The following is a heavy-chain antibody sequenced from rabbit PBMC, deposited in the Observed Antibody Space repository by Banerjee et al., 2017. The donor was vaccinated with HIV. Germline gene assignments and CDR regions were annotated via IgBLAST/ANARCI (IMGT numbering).Heavy chain of an antibody. J-gene: IGHJ4*01. CDR1: GFSFSGNYY. Sequence: QEQLVESGGGLVQPEGSLPLTCKASGFSFSGNYYMCWVRQAPGKGLEWIGCIYTGSSGSTYYASWAKGRFTISKTSSTTVTLQMTSLTAADSATYFCARDLAGGGCGAFHLWGQGTLVTVS. D-gene: IGHD8-1*01. V-gene: IGHV1S45*01. CDR2: IYTGSSGST. CDR3: ARDLAGGGCGAFHL.